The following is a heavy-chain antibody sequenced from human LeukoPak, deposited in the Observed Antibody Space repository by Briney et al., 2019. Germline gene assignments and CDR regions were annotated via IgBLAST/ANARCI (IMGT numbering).Heavy chain of an antibody. CDR3: AKLSGPGLYSSGWSGYYFDY. D-gene: IGHD6-19*01. Sequence: PGGSLRLSCAASGFTFSGYALSWVRQTPGKGLEWVSAISGSAGRTYYADSVKGRFTISRDNSKNTLYVQMISLRAEDTAVYFCAKLSGPGLYSSGWSGYYFDYWGQGTLVTVSS. CDR2: ISGSAGRT. J-gene: IGHJ4*02. CDR1: GFTFSGYA. V-gene: IGHV3-23*01.